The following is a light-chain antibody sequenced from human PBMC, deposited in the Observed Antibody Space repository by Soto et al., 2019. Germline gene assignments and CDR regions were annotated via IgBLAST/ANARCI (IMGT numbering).Light chain of an antibody. CDR2: VAS. J-gene: IGKJ4*02. Sequence: EIVLTQSPAALSLSPGPRAALSSTASQSVSSYLPWYQQKPDQAPRLLIYVASKRATGIPPRFSGSGSVTDFTLTISSLEGEDFAVYFCQGRSNLPSTFGGGTKVEI. CDR1: QSVSSY. V-gene: IGKV3-11*01. CDR3: QGRSNLPST.